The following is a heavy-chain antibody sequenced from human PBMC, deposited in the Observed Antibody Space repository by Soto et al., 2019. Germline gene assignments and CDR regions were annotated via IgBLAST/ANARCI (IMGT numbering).Heavy chain of an antibody. CDR1: GFTFSSYG. CDR2: ISYDGSNK. CDR3: AKDIDPMIWFGDAYYYYYGMDV. D-gene: IGHD3-10*01. V-gene: IGHV3-30*18. Sequence: GGSLRLSCAASGFTFSSYGMHWVRQAPGKGLEWVAVISYDGSNKYYADSVKGRFTISRDNSKNTLYLQMNSLRAEDTAVYYCAKDIDPMIWFGDAYYYYYGMDVWGQGTTVTVSS. J-gene: IGHJ6*02.